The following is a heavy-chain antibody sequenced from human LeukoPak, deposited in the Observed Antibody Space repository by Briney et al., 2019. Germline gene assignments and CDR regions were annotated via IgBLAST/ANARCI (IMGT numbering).Heavy chain of an antibody. V-gene: IGHV1-69*05. J-gene: IGHJ4*02. Sequence: SVKVSCKASGGTFSSYAISWVRQAPGQGLEWMGGIIPIFGTANYAQKFQGRVTMTRDTSTSTVYMELSSLRSEDTAVDYWARAKGDYYGSGSSRFDYWGQGTLVTVSS. CDR3: ARAKGDYYGSGSSRFDY. CDR1: GGTFSSYA. CDR2: IIPIFGTA. D-gene: IGHD3-10*01.